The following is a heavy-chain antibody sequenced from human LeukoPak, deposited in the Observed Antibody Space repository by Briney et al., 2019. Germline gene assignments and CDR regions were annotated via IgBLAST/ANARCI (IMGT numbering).Heavy chain of an antibody. J-gene: IGHJ4*02. V-gene: IGHV4-61*01. CDR1: GGSVSSSNYY. CDR3: AASADYYDSSGYYYNDY. D-gene: IGHD3-22*01. Sequence: PSETLSLTCAVSGGSVSSSNYYWSWIRQPPGKGLEWIASRHYRGTTNYNPSLESRVTISVDTSRKQFSLKLSSVTAADTAVYYCAASADYYDSSGYYYNDYWGQGTLVTVSS. CDR2: RHYRGTT.